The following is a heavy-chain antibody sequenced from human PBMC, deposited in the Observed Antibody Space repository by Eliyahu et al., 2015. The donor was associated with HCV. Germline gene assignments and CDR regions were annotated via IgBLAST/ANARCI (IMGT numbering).Heavy chain of an antibody. CDR1: GYTFTSYG. CDR2: ISAYNGNT. Sequence: QVQLVQSGAEVKKPGASVKVSCKASGYTFTSYGISWVRQAPGQGLEWMGWISAYNGNTNYAQKLQGRVTMTTDTSTSTAYMELRSLRSDDTAVYYCARAPLGYCSGGSCYSVALFDYWGQGTLVTVSS. CDR3: ARAPLGYCSGGSCYSVALFDY. D-gene: IGHD2-15*01. V-gene: IGHV1-18*01. J-gene: IGHJ4*02.